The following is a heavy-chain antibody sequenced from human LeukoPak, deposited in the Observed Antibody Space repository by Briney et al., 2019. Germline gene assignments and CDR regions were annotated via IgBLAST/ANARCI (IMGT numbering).Heavy chain of an antibody. J-gene: IGHJ6*02. CDR1: GFTFSSYW. CDR3: AKQSNDFWSGFSAPPGYGMDV. CDR2: INSDGSST. D-gene: IGHD3-3*01. V-gene: IGHV3-74*01. Sequence: GGSLRLSCAASGFTFSSYWMHWVRQAPGKGLVWVSRINSDGSSTSYADSVKGRFAISRDNAKNTLYLQMNSLRAEDTAVYYCAKQSNDFWSGFSAPPGYGMDVWGQGTTVTVSS.